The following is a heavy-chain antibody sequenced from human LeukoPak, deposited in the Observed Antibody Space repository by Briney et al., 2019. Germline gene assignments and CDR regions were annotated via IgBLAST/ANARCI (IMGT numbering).Heavy chain of an antibody. D-gene: IGHD3-22*01. CDR1: GFTFDDYG. J-gene: IGHJ6*02. Sequence: GGSLRLSCAASGFTFDDYGMSWVRQAPGKGLEWVSGINWNGGSTGYADSVKGRFTISRDNAKNSLYLQMNSLRAEDTAVYYCARDPGYYYDSSGYRNYYYYYGMDVWGQGTTVTVSS. CDR3: ARDPGYYYDSSGYRNYYYYYGMDV. V-gene: IGHV3-20*04. CDR2: INWNGGST.